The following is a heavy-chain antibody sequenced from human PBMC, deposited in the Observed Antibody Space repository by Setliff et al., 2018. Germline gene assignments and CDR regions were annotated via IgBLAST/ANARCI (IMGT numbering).Heavy chain of an antibody. D-gene: IGHD2-21*02. CDR1: GASISSNNW. V-gene: IGHV4-4*02. CDR3: ARSPRGGNSAFDI. CDR2: VYHNENT. J-gene: IGHJ3*02. Sequence: SETLSLTCAVSGASISSNNWWSWIRQPPGMRLEWIGEVYHNENTNYNASLKSRVTISVDRSKNQFSLKLTSVTAADTAVYYCARSPRGGNSAFDIWGQGTMVTISS.